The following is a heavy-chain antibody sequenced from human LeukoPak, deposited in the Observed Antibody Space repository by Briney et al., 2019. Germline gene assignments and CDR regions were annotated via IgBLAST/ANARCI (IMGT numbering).Heavy chain of an antibody. J-gene: IGHJ5*02. CDR1: GFIFSTYW. Sequence: PGGSLRLSCAASGFIFSTYWMHWVRQVPGKGLVWVSRINSDGRSTHYADSVKGRFTISRDDAKNTLYLQMSSLRAEDTAVYYCARDYFDGNQGNWFGPWGQGTLVTASS. V-gene: IGHV3-74*01. CDR3: ARDYFDGNQGNWFGP. CDR2: INSDGRST. D-gene: IGHD3-22*01.